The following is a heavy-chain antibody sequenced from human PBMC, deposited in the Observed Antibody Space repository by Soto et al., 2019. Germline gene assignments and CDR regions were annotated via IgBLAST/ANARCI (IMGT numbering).Heavy chain of an antibody. Sequence: QEQLVEAGGGVVQPGRSLRLSCAASGFTFSDYAMHWVRQAPGKGLEWVAVIWHDGTNKYYADSVKGRFTISRDNSKNTLYLQMNSLRAEDTAVYYCARPALLVTTFDYWGQGTLVTVFS. CDR3: ARPALLVTTFDY. J-gene: IGHJ4*02. D-gene: IGHD4-17*01. V-gene: IGHV3-33*01. CDR1: GFTFSDYA. CDR2: IWHDGTNK.